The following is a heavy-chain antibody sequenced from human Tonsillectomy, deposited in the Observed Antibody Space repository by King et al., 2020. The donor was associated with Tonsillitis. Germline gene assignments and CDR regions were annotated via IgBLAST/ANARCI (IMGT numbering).Heavy chain of an antibody. CDR2: ISDSAGGT. CDR1: VFTFSSFA. D-gene: IGHD3-3*01. J-gene: IGHJ6*03. V-gene: IGHV3-23*04. CDR3: AKLLRSGYHLYYMDV. Sequence: VQLVEAGGGLVQPGGSLRLSCAASVFTFSSFAMTWVRQAPGKGLEWVSSISDSAGGTYYADSVNGRFTISRDNSKNTLYLQVNGLRAEDTAVYYCAKLLRSGYHLYYMDVWGKGTTVTVSS.